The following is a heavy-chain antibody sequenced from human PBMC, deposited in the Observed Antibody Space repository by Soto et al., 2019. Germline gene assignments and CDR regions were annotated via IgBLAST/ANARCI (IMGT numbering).Heavy chain of an antibody. Sequence: GESLKISCQGSGYSFTTHWITWVRQTPGKGLEWMGRIDPSNSYINYSPSFQGHVTISVDRSISTAYLQWSGLEASDNAIYYCARRLSGPKEEYSAYYFYGLDVWGQGTKVTVSS. J-gene: IGHJ6*02. CDR1: GYSFTTHW. V-gene: IGHV5-10-1*01. D-gene: IGHD4-4*01. CDR2: IDPSNSYI. CDR3: ARRLSGPKEEYSAYYFYGLDV.